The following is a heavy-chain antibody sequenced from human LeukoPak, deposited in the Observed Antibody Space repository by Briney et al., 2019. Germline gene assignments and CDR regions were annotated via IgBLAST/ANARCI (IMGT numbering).Heavy chain of an antibody. V-gene: IGHV4-4*02. D-gene: IGHD3-3*01. Sequence: PSETLSLTCAVSGSSISSSNWWSWVRQPPGKGLEWIGEIYHSGSTNYNPSLKSRVTISVDKSKNQFSLKLSSVTAADTAVYYCARRAYYDFWSGYSPPYFEYWGQGTLVTVSS. J-gene: IGHJ4*02. CDR3: ARRAYYDFWSGYSPPYFEY. CDR2: IYHSGST. CDR1: GSSISSSNW.